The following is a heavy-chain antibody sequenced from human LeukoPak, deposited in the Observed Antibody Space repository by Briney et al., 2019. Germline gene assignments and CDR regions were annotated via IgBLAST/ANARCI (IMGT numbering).Heavy chain of an antibody. Sequence: GGSLRLSCAASGFTFSTYAMAWVRQAPGKGLEWVSSICKTGRATCYADSVKGRFTISRDISKDTLYLQMNSLRAEDTAVYYCAKPYSSGSDSSYSTFDYWGQGSLVTV. CDR3: AKPYSSGSDSSYSTFDY. D-gene: IGHD3-10*01. CDR2: ICKTGRAT. J-gene: IGHJ4*02. CDR1: GFTFSTYA. V-gene: IGHV3-23*01.